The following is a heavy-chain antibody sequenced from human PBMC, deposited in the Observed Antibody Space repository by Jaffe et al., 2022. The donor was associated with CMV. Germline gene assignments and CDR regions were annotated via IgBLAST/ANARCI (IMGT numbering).Heavy chain of an antibody. J-gene: IGHJ4*02. CDR3: ARDFFTLGSSWYGFDY. D-gene: IGHD6-13*01. CDR2: ISSSSSYI. CDR1: GFTFSSYS. Sequence: EVQLVESGGGLVKPGGSLRLSCAASGFTFSSYSMNWVRQAPGKGLEWVSSISSSSSYIYYADSVKGRFTISRDNAKNSLYLQMNSLRAEDTAVYYCARDFFTLGSSWYGFDYWGQGTLVTVSS. V-gene: IGHV3-21*01.